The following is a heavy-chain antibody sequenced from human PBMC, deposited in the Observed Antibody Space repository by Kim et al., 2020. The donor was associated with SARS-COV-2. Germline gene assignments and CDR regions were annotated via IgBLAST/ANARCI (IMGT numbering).Heavy chain of an antibody. CDR2: IYYSGST. Sequence: SETLSLTCTVSGGSISSSSYYWGWIRQPPGKGLEWIGSIYYSGSTYYNPSLKSRVTISVDTSKNQFSLKLSSVTAADTAVYYCARDIPQQQLARGGTDWGQGTLVTVSS. V-gene: IGHV4-39*07. CDR1: GGSISSSSYY. CDR3: ARDIPQQQLARGGTD. J-gene: IGHJ4*02. D-gene: IGHD6-13*01.